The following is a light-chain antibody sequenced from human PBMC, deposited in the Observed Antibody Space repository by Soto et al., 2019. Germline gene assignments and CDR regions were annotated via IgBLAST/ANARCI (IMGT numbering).Light chain of an antibody. CDR1: QSVSSY. CDR2: DAS. Sequence: EIVLTQSPVTLSLSPGERATLSCRASQSVSSYLAWYQQKPGQAPRLLIYDASNRATGIPARFSGGGSGTDFTLTIDNLEPEDFAIYYCQQRSNWPITCGQGTRLEIK. CDR3: QQRSNWPIT. V-gene: IGKV3-11*01. J-gene: IGKJ5*01.